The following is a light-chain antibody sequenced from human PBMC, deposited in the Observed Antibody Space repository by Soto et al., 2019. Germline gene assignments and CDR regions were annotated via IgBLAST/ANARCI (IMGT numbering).Light chain of an antibody. J-gene: IGLJ1*01. CDR2: DVS. CDR1: SSDVGSYNR. V-gene: IGLV2-11*01. Sequence: QSALTQPRSVSGSPGQSVTISCTGTSSDVGSYNRVSWYQQSPGKAPKLMIYDVSQRPSGVPDRFSGSKSDNTASLTISGLQAEDEADYYCCSYAGSYTYVFGTGTKVTVL. CDR3: CSYAGSYTYV.